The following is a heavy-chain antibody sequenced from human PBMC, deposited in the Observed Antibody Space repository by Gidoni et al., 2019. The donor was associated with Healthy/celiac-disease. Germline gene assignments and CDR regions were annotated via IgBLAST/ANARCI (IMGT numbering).Heavy chain of an antibody. D-gene: IGHD2-2*02. CDR3: ARGRKTKGYCSSTSCYTYQYYYYYGMDV. CDR1: GGSFSGSY. CDR2: ITHSGST. Sequence: QVQLQQWGAGLLKPSETLSLTCAVYGGSFSGSYWSWIRQPPGKGLEWIGEITHSGSTNYNPSLKSRVTISVDTSKNQFSLKLSSVTAADTAVYYCARGRKTKGYCSSTSCYTYQYYYYYGMDVWGQGTTVTVSS. V-gene: IGHV4-34*01. J-gene: IGHJ6*02.